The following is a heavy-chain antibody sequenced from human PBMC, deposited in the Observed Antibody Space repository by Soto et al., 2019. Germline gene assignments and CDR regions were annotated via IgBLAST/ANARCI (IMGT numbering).Heavy chain of an antibody. CDR3: AKEKSVMNSGYDAFDV. J-gene: IGHJ3*01. D-gene: IGHD5-12*01. Sequence: GGSLRLSCAASGFAFIGYEMDWGRQAPGKGLEWIAYMSAGGTIHYADSVKGRFTISRDNAKNSLYLEMNSLRAEDTAVYYCAKEKSVMNSGYDAFDVWGQGTMVTVSS. V-gene: IGHV3-48*03. CDR2: MSAGGTI. CDR1: GFAFIGYE.